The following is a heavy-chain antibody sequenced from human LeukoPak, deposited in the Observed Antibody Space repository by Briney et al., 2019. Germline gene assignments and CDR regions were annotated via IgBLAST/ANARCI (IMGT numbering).Heavy chain of an antibody. J-gene: IGHJ5*02. V-gene: IGHV3-48*03. CDR3: ARGVGGSGSYYPFDP. Sequence: PGGSLRLSCAASGFTFSSHEMNWVRQAPGKGLEWVSYISSSGSITYYADSVKGRFTISRDNAKDSLYLQMSSLRAEDTAVYYCARGVGGSGSYYPFDPWGQGTLVTVSS. CDR2: ISSSGSIT. CDR1: GFTFSSHE. D-gene: IGHD3-10*01.